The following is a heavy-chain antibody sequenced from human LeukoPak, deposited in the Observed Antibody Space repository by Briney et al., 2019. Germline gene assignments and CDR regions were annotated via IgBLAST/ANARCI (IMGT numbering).Heavy chain of an antibody. CDR3: GRYGSGTSYMTNYIAY. CDR1: GFTFSSYS. CDR2: ISNDSSNI. J-gene: IGHJ4*02. D-gene: IGHD3-10*01. V-gene: IGHV3-48*02. Sequence: GGSLRLSCAASGFTFSSYSMNWVRQAPGKGLEWVSYISNDSSNIYYADSVKGRFTISRDNAKNSLYLQMKSLRDEDTAVYYCGRYGSGTSYMTNYIAYWGRETLVSVSS.